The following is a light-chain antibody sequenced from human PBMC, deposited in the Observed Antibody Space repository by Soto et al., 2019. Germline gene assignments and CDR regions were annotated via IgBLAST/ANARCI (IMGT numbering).Light chain of an antibody. J-gene: IGLJ2*01. CDR3: SSYAGSVL. Sequence: QSVLTQPPSASGSPGQSVTISCTGTSSDVGGYDFVSWYQQHPGQAPKLMIYEVNKRPSGVPDRFSGSKSGNTASLTVSGLQAEDEADYYCSSYAGSVLFGGGTKLTVL. V-gene: IGLV2-8*01. CDR1: SSDVGGYDF. CDR2: EVN.